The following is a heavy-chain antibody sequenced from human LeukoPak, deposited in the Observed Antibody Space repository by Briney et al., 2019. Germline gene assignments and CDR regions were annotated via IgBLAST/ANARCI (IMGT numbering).Heavy chain of an antibody. V-gene: IGHV4-34*01. CDR3: ARHVGRGGITMVRGVTNWFDP. Sequence: SETLSLTCTVSGGSISSYYWSWIRQPPGKGLEWIGEINHSGSTNYNPSLKSRVTISVDTSKNQFSRKLSSVTAADTAVYYCARHVGRGGITMVRGVTNWFDPWGQGTLVTVSS. D-gene: IGHD3-10*01. CDR2: INHSGST. CDR1: GGSISSYY. J-gene: IGHJ5*02.